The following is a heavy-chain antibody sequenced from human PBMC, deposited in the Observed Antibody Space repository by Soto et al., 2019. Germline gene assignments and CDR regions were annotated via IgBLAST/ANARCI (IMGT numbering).Heavy chain of an antibody. J-gene: IGHJ4*02. Sequence: QVQLVESGGGVVQPGRSLRLSCAASGFTFSSYGMHWVRQAPGKGLEWVAVIWYDGSNNYYADSVKGRFTISRDNSKNTLYLQMNSLRAEDTAVYYCARDLEYYFDYWGQGTLVTVSS. V-gene: IGHV3-33*01. CDR1: GFTFSSYG. CDR3: ARDLEYYFDY. CDR2: IWYDGSNN.